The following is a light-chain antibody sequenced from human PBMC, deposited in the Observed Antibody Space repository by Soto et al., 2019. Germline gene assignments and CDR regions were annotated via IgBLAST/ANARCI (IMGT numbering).Light chain of an antibody. Sequence: DSQMPQSPSSVSAPVVARVPLNCMASQGISSWLAWYQQKPGKAPKLLIYAASSLQSGVPSRFSGSGSGTDFTLTISSLQPDDFATYYCQHFNSYPWTFGKGTKVDIK. CDR1: QGISSW. V-gene: IGKV1D-16*01. CDR2: AAS. J-gene: IGKJ1*01. CDR3: QHFNSYPWT.